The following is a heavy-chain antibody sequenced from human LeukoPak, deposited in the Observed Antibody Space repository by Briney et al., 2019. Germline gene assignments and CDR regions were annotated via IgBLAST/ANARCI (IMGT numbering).Heavy chain of an antibody. Sequence: SETLSLTCTVSGGSISSYYWSWIRQPPGKGLEWIGYIYYSGSTNYNPSLKSRVTISVDTSKNQFSLKLSSVTAADTAVYYCARGRGTIAAAGDYYFDYWGQGTLVTVSS. D-gene: IGHD6-13*01. CDR3: ARGRGTIAAAGDYYFDY. CDR2: IYYSGST. V-gene: IGHV4-59*08. J-gene: IGHJ4*02. CDR1: GGSISSYY.